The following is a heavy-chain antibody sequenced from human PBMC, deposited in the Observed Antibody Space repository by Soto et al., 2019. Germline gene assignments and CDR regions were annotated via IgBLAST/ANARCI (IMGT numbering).Heavy chain of an antibody. CDR1: GGSISSGGYY. CDR3: ARDHWGCGNWLDP. D-gene: IGHD7-27*01. CDR2: IYYSGST. J-gene: IGHJ5*02. V-gene: IGHV4-31*03. Sequence: PSETLSLTCTVSGGSISSGGYYWSWIRQHPGKGLEWIGYIYYSGSTYYNPSLKSRVTISVDTSKNQFYLKLSSVTAADTAVYYCARDHWGCGNWLDPWGQGTMVTVYS.